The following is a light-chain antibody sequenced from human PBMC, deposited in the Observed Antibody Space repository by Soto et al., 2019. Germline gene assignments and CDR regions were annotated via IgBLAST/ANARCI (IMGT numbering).Light chain of an antibody. J-gene: IGLJ1*01. Sequence: QSALTQPPSASGSPGQSVTISCTGTSSDVGGYNYVSWYQQHPGKAPKLIIYEVSERPSGVPARFSSSKSGNTASLTVSGLQAEDEADYDCSSYAASNNLYVFGTGTSHRP. V-gene: IGLV2-8*01. CDR2: EVS. CDR3: SSYAASNNLYV. CDR1: SSDVGGYNY.